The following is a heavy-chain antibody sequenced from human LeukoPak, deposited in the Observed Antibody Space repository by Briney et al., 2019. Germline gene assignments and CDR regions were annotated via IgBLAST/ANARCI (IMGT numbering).Heavy chain of an antibody. Sequence: SETLSLTCTVSGGSINTYYWSWIRQPPGKGLEWIAYVYQTGHTNYNPSFTSRATISIDTSKNQFSLKLSSVSAADTAVYYRARSIFGVVSFDSWGQGTLVTVSS. D-gene: IGHD3-3*01. CDR3: ARSIFGVVSFDS. CDR2: VYQTGHT. J-gene: IGHJ4*02. CDR1: GGSINTYY. V-gene: IGHV4-59*01.